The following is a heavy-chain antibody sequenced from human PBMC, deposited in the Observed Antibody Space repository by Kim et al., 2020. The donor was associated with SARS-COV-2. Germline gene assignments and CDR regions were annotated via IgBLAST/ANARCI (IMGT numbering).Heavy chain of an antibody. Sequence: SETLSLTCTVSGGSISSSSYYWGWIRQPPGKGLEWIGSIYYSGSTYYNPSLKSRVTISVDTSKNQFSLKLSSVTAADTAVYYCARDAGLRYFDLFDYWGQGTLVTVSA. V-gene: IGHV4-39*07. D-gene: IGHD3-9*01. CDR3: ARDAGLRYFDLFDY. CDR1: GGSISSSSYY. J-gene: IGHJ4*02. CDR2: IYYSGST.